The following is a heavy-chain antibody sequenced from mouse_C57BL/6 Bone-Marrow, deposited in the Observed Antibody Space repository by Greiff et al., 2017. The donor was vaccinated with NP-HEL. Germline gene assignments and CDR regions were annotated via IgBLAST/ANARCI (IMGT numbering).Heavy chain of an antibody. CDR1: GYTFTSYW. D-gene: IGHD2-4*01. V-gene: IGHV1-72*01. CDR2: IDPNSGGT. CDR3: ARWGDYDRLAMDY. J-gene: IGHJ4*01. Sequence: QVQLQQPGAELVKPGASVKLSCKASGYTFTSYWMHWVKQRPGRGLAWIGSIDPNSGGTTYNEKLKSKSTLTVDKHSTTAYRQLSSLTSEDSAVYYCARWGDYDRLAMDYWGQGTSVTVSS.